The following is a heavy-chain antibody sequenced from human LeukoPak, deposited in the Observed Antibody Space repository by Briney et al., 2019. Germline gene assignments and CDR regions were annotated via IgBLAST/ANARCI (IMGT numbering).Heavy chain of an antibody. V-gene: IGHV3-7*01. Sequence: GGSLRLSCAASGFTFSNYYMSWVRQAPGKGLEWVANIKEDGSEKYYVDSVKGRFTISRDSAKNSLYLQMNSLRAEDTAVYYCAKGGGAGTAGYWGQGTLVSVSS. CDR2: IKEDGSEK. J-gene: IGHJ4*02. D-gene: IGHD6-19*01. CDR1: GFTFSNYY. CDR3: AKGGGAGTAGY.